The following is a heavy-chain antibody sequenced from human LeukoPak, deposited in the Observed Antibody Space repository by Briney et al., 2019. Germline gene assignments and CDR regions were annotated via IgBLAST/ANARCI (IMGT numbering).Heavy chain of an antibody. CDR2: IYTSGST. D-gene: IGHD2-2*01. J-gene: IGHJ4*02. Sequence: SETLSLTCTVSGGSISSGSYYWSWIRQPAGKGLEWIGRIYTSGSTNYNPSLKSRVTISVDTSKNQFSLKLSSVTAADTAVYYCASSIDCSSTSCFSRLFDYWGQGTLVTVSS. V-gene: IGHV4-61*02. CDR1: GGSISSGSYY. CDR3: ASSIDCSSTSCFSRLFDY.